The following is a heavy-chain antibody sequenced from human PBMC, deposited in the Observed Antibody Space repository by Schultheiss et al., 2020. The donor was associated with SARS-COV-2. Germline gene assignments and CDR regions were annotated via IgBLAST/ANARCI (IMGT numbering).Heavy chain of an antibody. CDR3: AKGEAVAGTPRCLDY. CDR2: ISYDGSNK. CDR1: GFTFSSYA. Sequence: GGSLRLSCAASGFTFSSYAMHWVRQAPGKGLEWVAVISYDGSNKYYADSVKGRFTISRDNSKNTLYLQMNSLRAEDTAVYYCAKGEAVAGTPRCLDYWGQGTLVTVSS. V-gene: IGHV3-30-3*01. J-gene: IGHJ4*02. D-gene: IGHD6-19*01.